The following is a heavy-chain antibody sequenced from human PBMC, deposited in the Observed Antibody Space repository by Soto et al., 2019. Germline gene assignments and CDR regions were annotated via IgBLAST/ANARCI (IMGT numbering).Heavy chain of an antibody. V-gene: IGHV6-1*01. D-gene: IGHD1-26*01. CDR3: ARGEQYSGRIFDY. Sequence: PSQTLSLTCAITGDSVSSNSAGWSWVRQSPSRGLGWLGRTYYRSKWYYEYAVSVRGRITINPDTSKNQYSLQLNSVTPEDTAVYFCARGEQYSGRIFDYWGQGTLVTVPQ. CDR2: TYYRSKWYY. J-gene: IGHJ4*01. CDR1: GDSVSSNSAG.